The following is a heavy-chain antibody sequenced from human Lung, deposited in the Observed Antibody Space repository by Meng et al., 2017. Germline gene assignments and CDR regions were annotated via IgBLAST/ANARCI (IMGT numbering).Heavy chain of an antibody. J-gene: IGHJ4*02. CDR2: INDNGGDT. D-gene: IGHD5-12*01. V-gene: IGHV3-23*04. Sequence: EEHLVESGGDLAQPGGSVILSCVGSGFTFGNYAMSWVRQAPGKGLDWVSGINDNGGDTTYSDSTEGRFTISKDNSKNTVHLHMRGLGVEDTGVYYCAKGPGGYDPGNYDYWGKGTLVTVSS. CDR3: AKGPGGYDPGNYDY. CDR1: GFTFGNYA.